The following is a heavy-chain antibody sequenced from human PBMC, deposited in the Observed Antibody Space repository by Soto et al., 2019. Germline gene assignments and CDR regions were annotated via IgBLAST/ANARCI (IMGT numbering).Heavy chain of an antibody. J-gene: IGHJ6*02. D-gene: IGHD4-17*01. CDR1: GYTFTSYG. CDR3: ARGGQDYGDYGYLSNYYYYGMDV. Sequence: GASVKVSCKASGYTFTSYGISWVRQAPGQGLEWMGWISAYNGNTNYAQKLQGRVTMTTDTSTSTAYMELRSLRSDDTAVYYCARGGQDYGDYGYLSNYYYYGMDVWGQGTTVTVSS. V-gene: IGHV1-18*01. CDR2: ISAYNGNT.